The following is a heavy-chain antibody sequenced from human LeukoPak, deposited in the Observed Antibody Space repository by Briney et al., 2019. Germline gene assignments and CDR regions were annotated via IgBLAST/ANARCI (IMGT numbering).Heavy chain of an antibody. CDR2: ISYDGSNK. D-gene: IGHD4-17*01. CDR3: ARADRLRSAFDI. J-gene: IGHJ3*02. Sequence: GGSLRLSCAASGFTFSSYGMHWVRQAPGKGLEWVAVISYDGSNKYYADSVKGRFTISRDNSKNTLYLQMNSLRAEDTAVYYCARADRLRSAFDIWGQGTMVTVSS. CDR1: GFTFSSYG. V-gene: IGHV3-30*03.